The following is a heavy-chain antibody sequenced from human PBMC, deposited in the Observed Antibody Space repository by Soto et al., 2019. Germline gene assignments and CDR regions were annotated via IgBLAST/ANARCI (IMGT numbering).Heavy chain of an antibody. D-gene: IGHD4-17*01. CDR2: IKQDGSEN. J-gene: IGHJ4*02. CDR1: GFTFSNYY. V-gene: IGHV3-7*05. CDR3: ARDLYGVFDC. Sequence: EVQLVESGGDLVQPGGSLRLSCAASGFTFSNYYMTWVRQAPGKGLAWVANIKQDGSENYYVDSVRGRFTISRDNAKKSLYLQMNTLRAEDTAVYYCARDLYGVFDCWGQGTLVTVSS.